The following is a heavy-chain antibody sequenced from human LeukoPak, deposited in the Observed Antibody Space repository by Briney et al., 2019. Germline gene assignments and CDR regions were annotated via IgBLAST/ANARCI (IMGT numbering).Heavy chain of an antibody. CDR3: ARATSYGDYVDY. V-gene: IGHV4-59*08. Sequence: PSETLSLTCSVSGGSISSHYYNWIRQSPGKGLEWIGRISYSGSTNYNPSLQSRVTISIDTSKNQFSLRLTSVTAADTAVYYCARATSYGDYVDYWGQGTLVTVSS. D-gene: IGHD4-17*01. CDR2: ISYSGST. CDR1: GGSISSHY. J-gene: IGHJ4*02.